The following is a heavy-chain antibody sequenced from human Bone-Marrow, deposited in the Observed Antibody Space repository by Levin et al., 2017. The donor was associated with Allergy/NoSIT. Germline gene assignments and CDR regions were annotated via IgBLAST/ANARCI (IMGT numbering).Heavy chain of an antibody. V-gene: IGHV4-38-2*01. Sequence: GSLRLSCAVSNYSISSGFHWGWIRQPPGKGLEWIGSIDQSGNTYYSPSLKSRVTISVDTSKNQFSLRLTSVSAADTAVYYCARTLGYCSGDGRYYYFDYWGQGTLVTVSS. CDR1: NYSISSGFH. J-gene: IGHJ4*02. D-gene: IGHD2-15*01. CDR2: IDQSGNT. CDR3: ARTLGYCSGDGRYYYFDY.